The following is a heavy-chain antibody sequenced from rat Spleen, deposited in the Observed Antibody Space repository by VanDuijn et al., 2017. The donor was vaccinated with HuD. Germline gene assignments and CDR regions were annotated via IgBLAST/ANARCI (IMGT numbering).Heavy chain of an antibody. Sequence: EVQLVESGGGLVQPGRSLKLSCVASGFTFNKYWMAWIRQAPGKGLEWVASITKTGGSTYYPDSVKGRFTISRDNAKSTLYLQMNSLRSEDTATYYCTRAGAAISTRYDVMDAWGQGASVTVSA. CDR2: ITKTGGST. CDR3: TRAGAAISTRYDVMDA. D-gene: IGHD1-2*01. CDR1: GFTFNKYW. J-gene: IGHJ4*01. V-gene: IGHV5-31*01.